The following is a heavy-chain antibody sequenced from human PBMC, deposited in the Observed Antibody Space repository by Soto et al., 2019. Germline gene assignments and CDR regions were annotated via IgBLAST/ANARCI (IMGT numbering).Heavy chain of an antibody. CDR1: GYNFFDYG. Sequence: QIQLVQPGAEVKKPGASVKVSCKASGYNFFDYGVSWVRQAPGQGLEWMGWVSPKSGNTDYARKVQGRVTMTTDISTSTAYMELRGLISDDTGVYYCARGRTVSSIGPRLVWGQGTLVSVSS. CDR2: VSPKSGNT. J-gene: IGHJ1*01. D-gene: IGHD1-1*01. V-gene: IGHV1-18*01. CDR3: ARGRTVSSIGPRLV.